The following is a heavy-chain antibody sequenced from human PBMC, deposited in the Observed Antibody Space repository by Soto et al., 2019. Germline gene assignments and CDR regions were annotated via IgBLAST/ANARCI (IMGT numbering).Heavy chain of an antibody. D-gene: IGHD5-12*01. J-gene: IGHJ3*02. CDR3: ARQRGYSGQRRTDAFDI. CDR1: GGTFSSYT. Sequence: SVKVSCTASGGTFSSYTISWVRQAPGQGLEWMGRIIPILGIANYAQKFQGRVTITADKSTSTAYMELSSLRSEDTAVYYCARQRGYSGQRRTDAFDIWGQGTMVTVSS. CDR2: IIPILGIA. V-gene: IGHV1-69*02.